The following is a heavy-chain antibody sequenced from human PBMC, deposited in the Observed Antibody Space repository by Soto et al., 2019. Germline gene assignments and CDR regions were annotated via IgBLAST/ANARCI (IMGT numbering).Heavy chain of an antibody. V-gene: IGHV4-59*01. CDR1: GASITRNY. CDR3: ARDAGGPYDH. D-gene: IGHD2-15*01. CDR2: IYYSGST. Sequence: PSETLSLTCTVSGASITRNYWSWIRRAPGKGLEWIGYIYYSGSTTYNPSLKSRVTMSADTSKDQFSLKLNSVTAADTAVYYCARDAGGPYDHWGPGTLVTVSS. J-gene: IGHJ4*01.